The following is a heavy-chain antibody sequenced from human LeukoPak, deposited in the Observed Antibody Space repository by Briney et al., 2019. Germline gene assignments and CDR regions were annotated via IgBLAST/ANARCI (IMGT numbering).Heavy chain of an antibody. CDR2: IIPIFGTA. J-gene: IGHJ4*02. V-gene: IGHV1-69*05. Sequence: GASVKVSCKASGGTFSSYAISWVRQAPGQGLEWMGGIIPIFGTANYAQKFQGRVTITTDESTSTAYMELSSLGSEDTAVYYCAREGSSLSFDYWGQGTLVTVSS. CDR1: GGTFSSYA. CDR3: AREGSSLSFDY. D-gene: IGHD6-6*01.